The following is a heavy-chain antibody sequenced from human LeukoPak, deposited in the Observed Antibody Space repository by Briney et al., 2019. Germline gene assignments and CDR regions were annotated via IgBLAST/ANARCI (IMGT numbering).Heavy chain of an antibody. V-gene: IGHV4-59*08. J-gene: IGHJ5*02. CDR1: GGSISNYY. D-gene: IGHD5-12*01. CDR3: ARRDEYSGWFDP. Sequence: SETLSLTCTVSGGSISNYYWSWIRQPPGKGLEWIGYIYYSGSTNYNPSLKSRVTISVDTSKDQFSLKLSSVTAADTAVYYCARRDEYSGWFDPWAREPWSPSPQ. CDR2: IYYSGST.